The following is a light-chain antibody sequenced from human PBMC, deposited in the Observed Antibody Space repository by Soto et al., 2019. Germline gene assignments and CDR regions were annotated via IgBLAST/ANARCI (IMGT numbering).Light chain of an antibody. Sequence: DIQMTQSPSTLSASVGDRVTITCRASQSISSWLAWYQQKPGKAPKLLIYDASSLESGVPSRFSGSGSGTEFTLTISRLQSDDFAVYYCQQYNNWPPWTFGQGTKVEIK. J-gene: IGKJ1*01. CDR1: QSISSW. CDR2: DAS. V-gene: IGKV1-5*01. CDR3: QQYNNWPPWT.